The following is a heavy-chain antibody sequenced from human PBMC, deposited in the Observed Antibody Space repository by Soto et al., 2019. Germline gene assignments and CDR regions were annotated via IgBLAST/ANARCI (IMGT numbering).Heavy chain of an antibody. D-gene: IGHD6-13*01. CDR1: GYTFTGYY. V-gene: IGHV1-2*04. CDR3: ARDGRIAAAGTLFYYGMDV. J-gene: IGHJ6*02. CDR2: INPNSGGT. Sequence: ASVKVSCKASGYTFTGYYMHWVRQAPGQGLEWMGWINPNSGGTNYAQKFQGWVTMTRDTSISTAYMELSRLRSDDTAVYYCARDGRIAAAGTLFYYGMDVWGQGTTVTVSS.